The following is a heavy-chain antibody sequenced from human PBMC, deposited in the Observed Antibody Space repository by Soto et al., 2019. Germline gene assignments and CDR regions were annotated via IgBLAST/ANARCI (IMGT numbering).Heavy chain of an antibody. V-gene: IGHV1-3*01. CDR1: GYTFTSYA. J-gene: IGHJ6*02. Sequence: QVQLVQSGAEVKKPGASVKVSRKASGYTFTSYAMHWVRQAPGQRLEWMGWINAGNGNTKYSQKFQGRVTITRDTSASTAYMELSSLRSEDTAVYYCARIGYYYYGMDVWGQGTTVTVSS. CDR2: INAGNGNT. CDR3: ARIGYYYYGMDV.